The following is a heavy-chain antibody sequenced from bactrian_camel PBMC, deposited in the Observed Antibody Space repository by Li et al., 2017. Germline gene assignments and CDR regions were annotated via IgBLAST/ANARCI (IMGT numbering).Heavy chain of an antibody. V-gene: IGHV3-2*01. CDR2: ISPDGTST. Sequence: HVQLVESGGGLVRPGGSLRLSCAASKFTISSDYTRWVRQGQENGLEWMASISPDGTSTYYADSVKGRFTISRDNATDTALYYCVGGPLFAYWGQGTQVTVS. D-gene: IGHD1*01. J-gene: IGHJ6*01. CDR1: KFTISSDY.